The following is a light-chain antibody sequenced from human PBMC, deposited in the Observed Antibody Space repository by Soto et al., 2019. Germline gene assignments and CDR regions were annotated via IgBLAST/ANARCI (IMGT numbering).Light chain of an antibody. CDR3: NSYTNINTRACV. CDR1: SSDVGAYNY. J-gene: IGLJ1*01. V-gene: IGLV2-14*01. Sequence: QSALTQPASVSGSPGQSITISCTGTSSDVGAYNYVSWYQQHPGKAPKLMIYEVNNRPSGVSNRFSGSKSGNTASLTISGLQAEDEADYYCNSYTNINTRACVFGTGTKLTVL. CDR2: EVN.